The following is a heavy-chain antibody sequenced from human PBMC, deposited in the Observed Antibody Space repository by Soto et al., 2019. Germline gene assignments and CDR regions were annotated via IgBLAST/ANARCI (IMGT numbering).Heavy chain of an antibody. CDR2: INHSGST. CDR3: ARGRTYYYDSSGYLRWDYYYGMDV. J-gene: IGHJ6*02. CDR1: GGSVSGYS. Sequence: PSETLSLSGAGYGGSVSGYSWSWTRKPPGKGLGWIREINHSGSTNYNPSLKSRVTISVDTSKNQFSLKLSSVTAADTAVYYCARGRTYYYDSSGYLRWDYYYGMDVWGQGTTVTVSS. D-gene: IGHD3-22*01. V-gene: IGHV4-34*01.